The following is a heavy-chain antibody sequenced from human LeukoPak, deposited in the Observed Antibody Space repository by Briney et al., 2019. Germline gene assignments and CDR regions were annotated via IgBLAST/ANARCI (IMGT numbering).Heavy chain of an antibody. V-gene: IGHV4-59*08. D-gene: IGHD1-26*01. J-gene: IGHJ4*02. Sequence: SETLSLTCTVSGGSISSYYWSWIRQPPGKGLEWIGYIYYSGSTNYNPSLKSRVTISVDTSKNQFSLKLSSVTAADTAVYYCARHAYSGSYPTFDYWGQGTLVTVSS. CDR3: ARHAYSGSYPTFDY. CDR2: IYYSGST. CDR1: GGSISSYY.